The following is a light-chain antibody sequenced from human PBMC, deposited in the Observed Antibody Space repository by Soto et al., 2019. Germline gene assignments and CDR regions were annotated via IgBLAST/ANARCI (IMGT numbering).Light chain of an antibody. CDR1: QSVGSA. CDR2: GAS. CDR3: ELRTNWRIT. Sequence: EKVLKRCPGTLSLYPGGGRTRVCRASQSVGSALSWYQQKPGQAPRLLFYGASHRATAIPDRFSGSGFGTDFTLTISSLEPEDFAVYYCELRTNWRITFGPGTRLEIK. J-gene: IGKJ5*01. V-gene: IGKV3-11*01.